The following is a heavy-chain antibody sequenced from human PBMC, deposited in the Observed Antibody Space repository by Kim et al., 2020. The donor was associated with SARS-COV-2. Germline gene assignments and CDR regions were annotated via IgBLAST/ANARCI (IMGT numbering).Heavy chain of an antibody. CDR2: ISWNSGSI. V-gene: IGHV3-9*01. CDR3: AKDKEWELQGHWYFDL. D-gene: IGHD1-26*01. J-gene: IGHJ2*01. Sequence: GGSLRLSCAASGFTFDDYAMHWVRQAPGKGLEWVSGISWNSGSIGYADSVKGRFTISRDNAKNSLYLQMNSLRAEDTALYYCAKDKEWELQGHWYFDLWGRGTLVTVSS. CDR1: GFTFDDYA.